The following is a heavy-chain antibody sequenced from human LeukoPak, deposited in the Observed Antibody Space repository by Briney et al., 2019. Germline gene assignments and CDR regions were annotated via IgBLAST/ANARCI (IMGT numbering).Heavy chain of an antibody. D-gene: IGHD3-22*01. J-gene: IGHJ4*02. CDR2: IYSGGST. V-gene: IGHV3-66*01. CDR3: GSSGYPDPYFDY. CDR1: GFTVSSNY. Sequence: GGSLRLSCAASGFTVSSNYMSWVRQAPGKGLEWVSVIYSGGSTYYADSVKGRFTISRDNSKNTLYLQMNSLRAEDTAVYYCGSSGYPDPYFDYWGPGTLVTVSS.